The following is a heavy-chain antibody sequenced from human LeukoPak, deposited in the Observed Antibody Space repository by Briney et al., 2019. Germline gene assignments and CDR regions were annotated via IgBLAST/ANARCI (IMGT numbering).Heavy chain of an antibody. J-gene: IGHJ4*02. V-gene: IGHV3-30*18. CDR1: GFTFSSYG. CDR2: ISYDGSNK. Sequence: GGSLRLSCAASGFTFSSYGMHWVRQAPGKGLEWVAVISYDGSNKYYADSVKGRFTISRDNSKNTLYLQMNSLRAEDTAVYYCAKGKEANEWELDYWGQGTLVTVSS. D-gene: IGHD1-26*01. CDR3: AKGKEANEWELDY.